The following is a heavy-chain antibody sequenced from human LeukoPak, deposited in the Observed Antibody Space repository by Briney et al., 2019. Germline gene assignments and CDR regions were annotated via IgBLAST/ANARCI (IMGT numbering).Heavy chain of an antibody. CDR1: GYTLTELS. CDR3: AAFYYGDYATDAFDI. D-gene: IGHD4-17*01. CDR2: FDPEDGET. Sequence: ASVKVSCKVSGYTLTELSMHWVRQAPGKGLEWMGGFDPEDGETIYAQKFQGRVTMTEDTSTDTAYMELSSLRSEDTAVYYCAAFYYGDYATDAFDIWGQGTMVTVSS. J-gene: IGHJ3*02. V-gene: IGHV1-24*01.